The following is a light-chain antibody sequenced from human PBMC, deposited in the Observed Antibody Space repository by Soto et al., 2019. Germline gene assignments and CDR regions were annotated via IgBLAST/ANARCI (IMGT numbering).Light chain of an antibody. Sequence: EIVMTQSPATLSVSPGERATLSCRASQSVSSNLAWYQQKPGQAPRLLIYGASTRATGIPARFSGSGSGTEFTLTISSLQTEECAVYYRQQYNNWPRRTVGGGTKVEIK. J-gene: IGKJ4*01. V-gene: IGKV3-15*01. CDR1: QSVSSN. CDR3: QQYNNWPRRT. CDR2: GAS.